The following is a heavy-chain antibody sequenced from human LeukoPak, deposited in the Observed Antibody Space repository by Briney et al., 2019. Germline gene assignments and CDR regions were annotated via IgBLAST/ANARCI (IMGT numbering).Heavy chain of an antibody. Sequence: GGSLRLSCAASGFTVSSHYMSWVRQAPGKGLEWVSVIYSGAGTSYADSVQGRFTISRDNTKNTLYLQMNSLRVEDTAVYYCARDRGFSSSWRLFVYWGQGTLVTVSS. CDR2: IYSGAGT. CDR3: ARDRGFSSSWRLFVY. CDR1: GFTVSSHY. J-gene: IGHJ4*02. V-gene: IGHV3-66*02. D-gene: IGHD6-13*01.